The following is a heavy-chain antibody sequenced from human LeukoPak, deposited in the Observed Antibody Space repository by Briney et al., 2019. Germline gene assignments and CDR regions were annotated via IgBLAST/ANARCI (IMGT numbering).Heavy chain of an antibody. CDR1: GGTFSRYA. D-gene: IGHD4-23*01. J-gene: IGHJ4*02. V-gene: IGHV1-69*04. CDR2: IIPILGIA. CDR3: ARDPDYGGNSAFDY. Sequence: ASVKVSCKASGGTFSRYAISWVRQAPGQGLEWMGRIIPILGIANYAQKFQGRVTITADKSTSTAYMELSSLRSEDTAVYYCARDPDYGGNSAFDYWGQGTLVTVSS.